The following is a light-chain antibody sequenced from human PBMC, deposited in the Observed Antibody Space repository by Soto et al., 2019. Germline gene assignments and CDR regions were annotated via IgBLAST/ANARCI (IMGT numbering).Light chain of an antibody. V-gene: IGKV1-27*01. CDR3: QKYTHVLR. CDR2: AAS. J-gene: IGKJ1*01. Sequence: DIQMTQSPSSLSASVGDRVTITCRASQGIKNYLAWYQQKPGKVPKLLIFAASTLQSGVPSRFSGSGSGTDFTLTISSLQPEDVATYYCQKYTHVLRFGKGTKVAI. CDR1: QGIKNY.